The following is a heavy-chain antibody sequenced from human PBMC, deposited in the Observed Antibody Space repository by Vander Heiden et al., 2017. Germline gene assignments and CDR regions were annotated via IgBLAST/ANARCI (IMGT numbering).Heavy chain of an antibody. D-gene: IGHD1-26*01. Sequence: QVHLQQRGAGLLKPSETLSLTGAAYGGSLGGHYWSWLRQPPGKGLEWIGEINHSGSTNYNPSLKSRVTISVDTSKNQFSLKLSSVTAADTAVYYCARGRKVVVGATTRRWFDPWGQGTLVTVSS. J-gene: IGHJ5*02. CDR2: INHSGST. CDR1: GGSLGGHY. CDR3: ARGRKVVVGATTRRWFDP. V-gene: IGHV4-34*01.